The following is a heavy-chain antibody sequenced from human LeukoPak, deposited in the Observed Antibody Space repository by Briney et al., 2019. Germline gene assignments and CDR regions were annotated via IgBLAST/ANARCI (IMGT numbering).Heavy chain of an antibody. D-gene: IGHD6-19*01. CDR2: ISSSSSYI. J-gene: IGHJ3*02. Sequence: GGSLRLSCAASGFTFSRYSMNWVRQAPGKGLEWVSCISSSSSYIYYADSVKGRFTISRDNAKNSLYLQVNTLRAEDTAVYFCARGLAVAVPDAFDIWGQGTMVTVSS. CDR1: GFTFSRYS. V-gene: IGHV3-21*01. CDR3: ARGLAVAVPDAFDI.